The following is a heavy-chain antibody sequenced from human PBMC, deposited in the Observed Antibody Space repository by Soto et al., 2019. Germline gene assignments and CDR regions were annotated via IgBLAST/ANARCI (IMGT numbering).Heavy chain of an antibody. D-gene: IGHD2-2*01. J-gene: IGHJ6*02. CDR2: ISAYNGNT. CDR3: ARAPRIVVVPAAAHNYYYGMDV. V-gene: IGHV1-18*01. CDR1: GYTFTSYG. Sequence: ASVKVSCKASGYTFTSYGISWVRQAPGQGLEWIGWISAYNGNTNYAQKLQGRVTMTTDTSTSTAYMELRSLRSDDTAVYYCARAPRIVVVPAAAHNYYYGMDVWGQGTTVTVSS.